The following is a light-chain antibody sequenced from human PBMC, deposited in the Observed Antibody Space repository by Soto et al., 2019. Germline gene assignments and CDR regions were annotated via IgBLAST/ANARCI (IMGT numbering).Light chain of an antibody. V-gene: IGLV2-14*03. CDR3: CSYATSSTYV. J-gene: IGLJ1*01. CDR2: DVS. Sequence: QSALTQPASVSGSPGQSIAISCTGTSSDVGNYNFVSWYQQHQGKAPKLMIYDVSNRPSGISNRFSGSKSGNTASLTISGLQAEDEADYHCCSYATSSTYVFGTGTRSPS. CDR1: SSDVGNYNF.